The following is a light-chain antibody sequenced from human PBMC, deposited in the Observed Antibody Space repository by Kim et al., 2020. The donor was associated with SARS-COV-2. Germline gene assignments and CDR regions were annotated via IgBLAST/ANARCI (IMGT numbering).Light chain of an antibody. V-gene: IGLV2-14*04. J-gene: IGLJ3*02. CDR1: SSDVAAYNY. CDR2: DVS. Sequence: GQSITISCTATSSDVAAYNYVSWYQQHTGAAPKLMIYDVSKRPSGVSNRFSGSKSGNTASLTISGLQAEDEADYYCSSYTTSRTWVFGGGTQLTVL. CDR3: SSYTTSRTWV.